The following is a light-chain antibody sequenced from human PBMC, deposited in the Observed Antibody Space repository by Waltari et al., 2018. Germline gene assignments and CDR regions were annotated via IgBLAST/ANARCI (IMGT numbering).Light chain of an antibody. J-gene: IGKJ2*01. CDR3: QQSYSTPRT. V-gene: IGKV1-39*01. CDR2: AAT. Sequence: DMQLTQSPSSLSASVGDTVTITCRASQTMSRYLNWYQQQPGKAPKLLIYAATTLQSEVPSRFTGSGSGTDFALTISSVQPEDFATYYCQQSYSTPRTFGQGTKLDIK. CDR1: QTMSRY.